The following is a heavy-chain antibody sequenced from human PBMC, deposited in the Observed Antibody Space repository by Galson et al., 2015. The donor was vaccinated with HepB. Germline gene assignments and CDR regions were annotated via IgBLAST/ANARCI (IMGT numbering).Heavy chain of an antibody. D-gene: IGHD4-17*01. CDR1: GFTFSSYA. CDR2: ISYDGSNK. CDR3: ARTGLYGDYYFDY. V-gene: IGHV3-30-3*01. J-gene: IGHJ4*02. Sequence: SLRLSCAASGFTFSSYAMHWVRQAPGKGLEWVAVISYDGSNKYYADSVKGRFTISRDNSKNTLYLQMNSLRAEDTAVYYCARTGLYGDYYFDYWGQGTLVTVSS.